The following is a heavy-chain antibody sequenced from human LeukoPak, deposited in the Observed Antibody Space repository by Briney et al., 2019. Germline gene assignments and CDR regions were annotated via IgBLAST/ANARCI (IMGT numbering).Heavy chain of an antibody. CDR1: GFTVSSNY. V-gene: IGHV3-66*01. CDR2: IYSGGST. CDR3: ARGTHGLDSSGITPVD. J-gene: IGHJ4*02. D-gene: IGHD1-26*01. Sequence: PGGSLRLSCAASGFTVSSNYMSWVRQAPGKGLEWVSVIYSGGSTYYADSVKGRFTISRDNSKNTLYLQMNSLRAEDTAVYYCARGTHGLDSSGITPVDWGQGTLVTVSS.